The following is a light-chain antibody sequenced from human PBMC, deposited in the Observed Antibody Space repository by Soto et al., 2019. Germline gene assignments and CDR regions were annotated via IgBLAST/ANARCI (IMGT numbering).Light chain of an antibody. Sequence: DIQMTQSPSSVSAPVGDRVTITCRASQGVGSWLAWYQQKPGKAPKLLIFAASSLQSGVPSSFSGSGSGTDFTLTIRSLQPEDGASYYCQQANSFPWTCGQGTKVEIK. CDR3: QQANSFPWT. V-gene: IGKV1-12*01. CDR2: AAS. CDR1: QGVGSW. J-gene: IGKJ1*01.